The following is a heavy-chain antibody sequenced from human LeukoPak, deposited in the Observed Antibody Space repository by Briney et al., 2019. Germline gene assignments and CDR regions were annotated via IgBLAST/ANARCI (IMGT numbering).Heavy chain of an antibody. CDR3: ARGLSVETAMVLYYFDY. V-gene: IGHV4-34*01. J-gene: IGHJ4*02. D-gene: IGHD5-18*01. Sequence: SETLSLTCAVYGGSFSGYYWSWIRQPPGKGLEWIGEINHSGSTNYNPSLKSRVTISVDTSKNQFSLKLSSVTAADTAVYYCARGLSVETAMVLYYFDYWGQGTLVTVSS. CDR1: GGSFSGYY. CDR2: INHSGST.